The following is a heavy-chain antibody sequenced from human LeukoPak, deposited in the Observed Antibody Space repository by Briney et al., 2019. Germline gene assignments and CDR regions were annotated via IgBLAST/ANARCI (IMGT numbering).Heavy chain of an antibody. CDR1: GGSFSGYY. J-gene: IGHJ4*02. Sequence: SETLSLTCAVYGGSFSGYYWSWIRQPPGKGLEWIGEINHSGSTNYNPFLKSRVTISVGTSKNQFSLKLSSVTAADTAVYYCARGHRAYGDLDYWGQGTLVTVSS. V-gene: IGHV4-34*01. CDR3: ARGHRAYGDLDY. D-gene: IGHD4-17*01. CDR2: INHSGST.